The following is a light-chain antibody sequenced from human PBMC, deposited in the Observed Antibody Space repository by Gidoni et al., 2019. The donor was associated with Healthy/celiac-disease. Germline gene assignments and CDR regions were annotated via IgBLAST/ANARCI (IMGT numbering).Light chain of an antibody. V-gene: IGKV3-11*01. CDR2: DTS. CDR1: QSVSRY. CDR3: QQRRSGEIT. J-gene: IGKJ3*01. Sequence: EIVLTHSPATLSLSSGERATLSCRASQSVSRYLGWYQQKPGQAPRLLIYDTSIRASDIPDRCRGSGSGKDFTLTITNLEPEDFAIYYCQQRRSGEITFGPGTRVDLK.